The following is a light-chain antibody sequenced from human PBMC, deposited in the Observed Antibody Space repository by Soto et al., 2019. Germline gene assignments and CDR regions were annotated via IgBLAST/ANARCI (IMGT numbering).Light chain of an antibody. V-gene: IGKV3-15*01. J-gene: IGKJ2*01. CDR2: GAS. Sequence: EIVMTQSPATLSVSPGERATLSCRASQSVNSNLAWYQQKPGQAPRLLIYGASTRATGIPARFSGSGSGTELTLTISSLQSEDFAVYYCQQYNNWPPRTFGQGTKLEIK. CDR3: QQYNNWPPRT. CDR1: QSVNSN.